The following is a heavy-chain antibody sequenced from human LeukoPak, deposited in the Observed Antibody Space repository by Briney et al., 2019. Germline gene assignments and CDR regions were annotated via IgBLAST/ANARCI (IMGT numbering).Heavy chain of an antibody. CDR1: GFTFSSYA. CDR3: AKDREIDLTMIVVVAGWFDP. V-gene: IGHV3-23*01. D-gene: IGHD3-22*01. J-gene: IGHJ5*02. Sequence: GGSLRLSXAASGFTFSSYAMSWVRQAPGKGLEWVSAISGSGGSTYYADSVKGRFTISRDNSKNTLYLQMNSLRAEDTAVYYCAKDREIDLTMIVVVAGWFDPWGQGTLVTVSS. CDR2: ISGSGGST.